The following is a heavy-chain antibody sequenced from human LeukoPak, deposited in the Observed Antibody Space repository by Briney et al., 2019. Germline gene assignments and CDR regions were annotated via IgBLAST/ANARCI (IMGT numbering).Heavy chain of an antibody. J-gene: IGHJ1*01. D-gene: IGHD3-22*01. V-gene: IGHV4-39*02. CDR1: GDYISSSSYY. CDR3: ARRRYYDSTGYLD. Sequence: SETLSLTCSLSGDYISSSSYYWGWIRQPPGKGLEWIGEIYYSGSIYYNASLKSRVSISIDTSNNHFSLRLSSLTAADTALYYCARRRYYDSTGYLDWGRGTLVTVSS. CDR2: IYYSGSI.